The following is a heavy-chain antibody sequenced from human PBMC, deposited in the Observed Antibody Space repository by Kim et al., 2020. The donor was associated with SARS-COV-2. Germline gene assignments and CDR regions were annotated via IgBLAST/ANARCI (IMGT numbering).Heavy chain of an antibody. J-gene: IGHJ4*02. Sequence: NYNPSLKSRVTISVDTSKNQFSLKLSSVTAADTAVYYCARVSVYREVFDYWGQGTLVTVSS. V-gene: IGHV4-59*01. D-gene: IGHD2-8*01. CDR3: ARVSVYREVFDY.